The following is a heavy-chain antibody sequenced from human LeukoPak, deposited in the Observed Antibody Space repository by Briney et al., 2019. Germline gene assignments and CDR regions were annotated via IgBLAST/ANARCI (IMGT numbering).Heavy chain of an antibody. CDR1: GYTFTGYY. Sequence: ASVKVSCKASGYTFTGYYMHWVRQAPGQGLEWMGRINPNSGGTNYAQKFQGRVTMTRDTSISTAYMELSRLRSDDTAVYYCAYSTGIVGATNFDYWGQGTLVTVSS. CDR3: AYSTGIVGATNFDY. V-gene: IGHV1-2*06. CDR2: INPNSGGT. D-gene: IGHD1-26*01. J-gene: IGHJ4*02.